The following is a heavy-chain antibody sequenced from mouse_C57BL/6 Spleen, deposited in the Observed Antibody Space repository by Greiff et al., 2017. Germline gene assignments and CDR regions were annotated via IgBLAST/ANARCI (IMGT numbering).Heavy chain of an antibody. V-gene: IGHV5-17*01. CDR2: ISSGSSTI. D-gene: IGHD1-1*01. CDR3: ARELLRYLAWFAY. J-gene: IGHJ3*01. Sequence: EVKLQESGGGLVKPGGSLKLSCAASGFTFSDYGMHWVRQAPEKGLEWVAYISSGSSTIYYADTVKGRFTISRDNAKNTLFLQMTSLRSEDTAMYYCARELLRYLAWFAYWGQGTLVTVSA. CDR1: GFTFSDYG.